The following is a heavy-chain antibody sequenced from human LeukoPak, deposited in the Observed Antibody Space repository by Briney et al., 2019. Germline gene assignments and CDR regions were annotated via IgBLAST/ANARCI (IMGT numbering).Heavy chain of an antibody. Sequence: GGSLRLSCAASGFSFDDYAMHWVRQPPGKGREWVSLISWDGARTYYADSVKGRFTISRDNNKNSLYLQMNSLRSEDTAFYYCAKSHYYHSSTKTAYFDSWGQGTLVTVSS. CDR3: AKSHYYHSSTKTAYFDS. J-gene: IGHJ4*02. D-gene: IGHD3-22*01. CDR1: GFSFDDYA. V-gene: IGHV3-43D*03. CDR2: ISWDGART.